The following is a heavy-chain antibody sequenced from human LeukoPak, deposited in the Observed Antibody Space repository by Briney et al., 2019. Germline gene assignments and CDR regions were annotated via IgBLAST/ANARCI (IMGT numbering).Heavy chain of an antibody. Sequence: NPSETLSLTCTVSGGSISSSSYYWGWIRQPPGKGLEWIGSIYYSGSTYYNPSLKSRVTISVDTSKNQFSLKLSPVTAADTAVYYCARLHGGLSTILDYFDYWGQGTLVTVSS. CDR2: IYYSGST. J-gene: IGHJ4*02. CDR3: ARLHGGLSTILDYFDY. V-gene: IGHV4-39*01. CDR1: GGSISSSSYY. D-gene: IGHD3-16*01.